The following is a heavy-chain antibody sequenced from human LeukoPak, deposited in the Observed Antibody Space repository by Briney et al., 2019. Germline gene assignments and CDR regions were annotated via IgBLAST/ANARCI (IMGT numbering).Heavy chain of an antibody. V-gene: IGHV4-59*08. J-gene: IGHJ4*02. CDR3: ARQVVVTAPFGY. CDR2: IYYSGST. CDR1: GGSISGYY. Sequence: PSETLSLTCTVSGGSISGYYWSWIRQPPGKGLEWIGYIYYSGSTDYNPSLKSRVTISVDTSKNHFSLKLSSVTAADTAVYYCARQVVVTAPFGYWGQGTLVTVSS. D-gene: IGHD2-21*02.